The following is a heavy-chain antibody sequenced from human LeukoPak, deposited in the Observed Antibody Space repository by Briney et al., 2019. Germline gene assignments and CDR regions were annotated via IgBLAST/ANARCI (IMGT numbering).Heavy chain of an antibody. D-gene: IGHD2-8*01. Sequence: SETLSLTCAVYGGSFTGYYWSWIRQPPGKGLEWIGEGDHTGGTKYNPSLRSRVTISADSSKNQFSLKWYSVTAADTGLYYCAKNGQRGFSFDPWGQGTLVIVAS. V-gene: IGHV4-34*01. CDR2: GDHTGGT. CDR3: AKNGQRGFSFDP. J-gene: IGHJ5*02. CDR1: GGSFTGYY.